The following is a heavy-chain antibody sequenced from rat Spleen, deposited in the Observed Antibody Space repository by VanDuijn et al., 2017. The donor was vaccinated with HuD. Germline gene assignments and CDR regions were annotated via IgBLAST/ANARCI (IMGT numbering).Heavy chain of an antibody. Sequence: EVQLVESGGGFVQPGRSMKLSCAASGFTFDDYYMAWVRQAPKKGLEWVTSIPNAGGSPYYRDSVKGRFTISRDNAKSTLYLQMNSLRSEDTATYYCARQVGYSNWFTYWGQGTLVTVSS. J-gene: IGHJ3*01. D-gene: IGHD1-11*01. CDR3: ARQVGYSNWFTY. CDR2: IPNAGGSP. V-gene: IGHV5-22*01. CDR1: GFTFDDYY.